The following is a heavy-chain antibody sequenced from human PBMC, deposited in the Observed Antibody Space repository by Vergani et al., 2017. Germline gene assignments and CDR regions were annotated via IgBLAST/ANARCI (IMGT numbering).Heavy chain of an antibody. D-gene: IGHD2-2*01. CDR2: INHSGST. CDR3: ARGGLGYCSSTSCRNWFDP. V-gene: IGHV4-34*01. J-gene: IGHJ5*02. Sequence: QVQLQQWGAGLLKPSETLSLTCAVYGGSFSGYYWSWIRQPPGKGLEWIGEINHSGSTNYNPSLKSRVTISVDTSKNQFSLKLGSVTAADTAVYYCARGGLGYCSSTSCRNWFDPWGQGTLVTVSS. CDR1: GGSFSGYY.